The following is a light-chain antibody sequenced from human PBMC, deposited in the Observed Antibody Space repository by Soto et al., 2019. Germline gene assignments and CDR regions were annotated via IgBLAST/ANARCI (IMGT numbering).Light chain of an antibody. J-gene: IGKJ1*01. CDR2: GIS. V-gene: IGKV3-20*01. CDR1: QSVTNRY. CDR3: QQYGNSPRWT. Sequence: ESVLTQSPGTLSLSPGERATLSCRASQSVTNRYFAWYQQRPGQAPRLLIYGISNRATGIPDRFSGSGSGTDFTLTISRLEPEDFAVYYCQQYGNSPRWTFGQGTKVDIK.